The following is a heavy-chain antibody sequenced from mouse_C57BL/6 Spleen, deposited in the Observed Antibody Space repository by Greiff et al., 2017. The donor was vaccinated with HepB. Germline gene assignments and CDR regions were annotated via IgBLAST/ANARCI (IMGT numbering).Heavy chain of an antibody. J-gene: IGHJ2*01. CDR3: ARWGYYGSRGDY. CDR2: INPRNGVT. V-gene: IGHV1-53*01. D-gene: IGHD1-1*01. Sequence: QVQLQQPGTELVKPGASVKLSCKASGYTFTSYWLHWVKQRPGKGLEWIGNINPRNGVTNYNEKFTSKATLNVDKSSSTAYMQLSSLTSEDSAVYYCARWGYYGSRGDYWGQGTTLTVSS. CDR1: GYTFTSYW.